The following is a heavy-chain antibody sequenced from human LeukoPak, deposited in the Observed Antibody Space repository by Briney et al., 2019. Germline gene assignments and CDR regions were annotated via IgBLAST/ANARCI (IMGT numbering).Heavy chain of an antibody. CDR3: ARHRYYYDSSGYYYQP. J-gene: IGHJ5*02. CDR2: IYYTGST. CDR1: GGSISNYY. D-gene: IGHD3-22*01. V-gene: IGHV4-59*08. Sequence: PSETLSLTCTVSGGSISNYYWSWIRQLPGKGLEWIGYIYYTGSTNYNPSLKSRVTISVDTSENQFSLRMSSVTAADTAVYYCARHRYYYDSSGYYYQPWGQGTLVTVSS.